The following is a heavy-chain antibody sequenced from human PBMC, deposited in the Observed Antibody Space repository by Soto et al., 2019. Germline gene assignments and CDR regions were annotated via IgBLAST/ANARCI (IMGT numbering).Heavy chain of an antibody. CDR1: GDSVSNKSAA. V-gene: IGHV6-1*01. D-gene: IGHD2-8*01. Sequence: LSLTCAISGDSVSNKSAAWSWIRQSPSRGLEWLGRTYYRSKWYNDYAVSVRSRISINPDTSKNQFSLQLNSVTPEDTAVYYCARDRDGINNADYWGQGTLVTVSS. CDR3: ARDRDGINNADY. J-gene: IGHJ4*02. CDR2: TYYRSKWYN.